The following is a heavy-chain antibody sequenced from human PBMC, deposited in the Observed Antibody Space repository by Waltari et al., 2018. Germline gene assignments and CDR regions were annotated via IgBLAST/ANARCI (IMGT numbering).Heavy chain of an antibody. J-gene: IGHJ3*01. CDR2: IDWDGDK. Sequence: SLKESGPALVKPTQTVTLTCSLSGFSLTTSGMRVSWVRQSPGKALEWIARIDWDGDKCSSTSLKTRLSISEDTSENQLVLTMTDMRPVDTGTYYCARLSQQLGDAFDLWGAGTAVVVSS. CDR1: GFSLTTSGMR. V-gene: IGHV2-70*10. CDR3: ARLSQQLGDAFDL. D-gene: IGHD6-13*01.